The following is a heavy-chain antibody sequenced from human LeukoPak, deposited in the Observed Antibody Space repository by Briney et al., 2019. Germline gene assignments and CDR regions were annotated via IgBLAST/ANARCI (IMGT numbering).Heavy chain of an antibody. CDR1: GFTFSSYA. Sequence: GGPLRLSCAASGFTFSSYAMSWVRQAPGKGLEWVSAISGSGGSTYYADSVKGRFTISRDNSKNTLYLQMNSLRAEDTAVYYCAKDRWVGYYDSSGYSNFDYWGQGTLVTVSS. D-gene: IGHD3-22*01. CDR2: ISGSGGST. V-gene: IGHV3-23*01. J-gene: IGHJ4*02. CDR3: AKDRWVGYYDSSGYSNFDY.